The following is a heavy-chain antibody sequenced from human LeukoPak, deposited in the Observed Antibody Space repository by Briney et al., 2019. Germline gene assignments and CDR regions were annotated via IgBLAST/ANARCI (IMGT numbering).Heavy chain of an antibody. J-gene: IGHJ4*02. CDR2: ISSSSSYI. CDR1: GFTFSSYS. D-gene: IGHD2-15*01. V-gene: IGHV3-21*01. Sequence: GGSLRLSCAASGFTFSSYSMNWVRQAPGKGLEWVSSISSSSSYIYYADSVKGRFTISRDNAKNSLYLQMNSLRAEDTAVYYCARSLPCGGSKLPLDYWGQGTLVTVSS. CDR3: ARSLPCGGSKLPLDY.